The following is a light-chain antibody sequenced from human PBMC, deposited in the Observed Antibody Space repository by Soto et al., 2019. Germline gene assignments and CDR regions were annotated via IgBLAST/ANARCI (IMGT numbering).Light chain of an antibody. Sequence: DIQMTQSPSTLSASVGDRGTNSCRASQSISSWLAWYQQKPGKAPKLLIYDASSLESGVPSRFSGSGSGTEFTLTISSLQPDDFATYYCQQYNSYSGTFGQGTKVDIK. CDR2: DAS. V-gene: IGKV1-5*01. CDR3: QQYNSYSGT. CDR1: QSISSW. J-gene: IGKJ1*01.